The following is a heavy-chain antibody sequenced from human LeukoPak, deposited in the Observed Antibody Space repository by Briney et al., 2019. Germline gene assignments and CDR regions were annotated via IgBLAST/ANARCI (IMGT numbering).Heavy chain of an antibody. J-gene: IGHJ4*02. CDR2: IKSETDGGTT. CDR3: TTVIVRLRTAVIDY. V-gene: IGHV3-15*07. Sequence: GGSLRLSCAASGFTFSNAWINWVRQAPGKGLEWVGRIKSETDGGTTDYAAPVKGRFTISRDDSKNTLYLQMNSLKTEDTAVYYCTTVIVRLRTAVIDYWGQGTLVTVSS. CDR1: GFTFSNAW. D-gene: IGHD2/OR15-2a*01.